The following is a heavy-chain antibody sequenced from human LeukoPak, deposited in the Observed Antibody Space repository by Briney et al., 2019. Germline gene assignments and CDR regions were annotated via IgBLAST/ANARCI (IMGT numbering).Heavy chain of an antibody. J-gene: IGHJ3*02. CDR2: IYYSGST. D-gene: IGHD2-2*02. CDR1: GGSISSSSYY. CDR3: ARLILQYCSSSTCHNVGALDI. Sequence: SETLSLTCTVSGGSISSSSYYWGWIRQPPGKGLEWIGSIYYSGSTYYNPSLKSRVTISVDTSKNQFSLKLSSVTAADTAVYYCARLILQYCSSSTCHNVGALDIWGRGAMVTVSS. V-gene: IGHV4-39*07.